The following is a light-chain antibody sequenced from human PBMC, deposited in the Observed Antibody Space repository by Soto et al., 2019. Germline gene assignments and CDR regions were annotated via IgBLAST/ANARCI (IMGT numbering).Light chain of an antibody. V-gene: IGLV2-14*01. CDR1: SSDVGGYNY. CDR2: DVS. J-gene: IGLJ1*01. CDR3: SSYTSSSTYV. Sequence: SALTQPASVSGSPGQSITISCTGTSSDVGGYNYVSWYQQHPGKAPKLMIHDVSDRPSGVSNRFSGSKSGNTASLIISGLQAEDEADYYCSSYTSSSTYVFGAGTKVTVL.